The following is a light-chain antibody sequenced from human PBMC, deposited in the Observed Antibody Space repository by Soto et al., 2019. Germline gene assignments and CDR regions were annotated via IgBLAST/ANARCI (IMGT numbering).Light chain of an antibody. CDR1: QTVSSSN. CDR2: GAS. J-gene: IGKJ1*01. Sequence: EIVLTQSPGTLSLSPGERATLSCRASQTVSSSNLAWYQQKPGQAPKVLIYGASSRATAVPDRFSGSGSGTEFTLTISRLEPEDFAVYYCQQYGSSPRTFGQGTKVEIK. CDR3: QQYGSSPRT. V-gene: IGKV3-20*01.